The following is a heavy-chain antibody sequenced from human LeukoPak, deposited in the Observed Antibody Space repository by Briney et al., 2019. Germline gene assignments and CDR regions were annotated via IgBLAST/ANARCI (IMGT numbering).Heavy chain of an antibody. CDR1: GFTFSSYW. J-gene: IGHJ3*02. CDR3: ARVPYVFDI. V-gene: IGHV3-74*01. CDR2: INRDGSST. Sequence: GGSLRLSCAASGFTFSSYWMHWVRQAPEKGLVWVSRINRDGSSTNYADSVKGRFTISRDNAKNTLYLQMNSLRAEDTAVYYCARVPYVFDIWGQGTMVTVSS.